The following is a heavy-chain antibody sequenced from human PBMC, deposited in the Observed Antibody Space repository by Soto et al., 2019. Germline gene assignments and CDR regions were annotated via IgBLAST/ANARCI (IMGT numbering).Heavy chain of an antibody. J-gene: IGHJ5*02. CDR3: ADEPGGYSYGYPDRVDR. D-gene: IGHD5-18*01. CDR1: AFTFSSYA. V-gene: IGHV3-23*01. Sequence: EVQLLESGGGLVPPGGSLRLSCAASAFTFSSYAMSWVRQAPGKGLDWVSAISGSGGSTYYADAVKGRFTISRHNSTNTQYLQINSFRAEDTAVYSCADEPGGYSYGYPDRVDRWGQGTLVTVSS. CDR2: ISGSGGST.